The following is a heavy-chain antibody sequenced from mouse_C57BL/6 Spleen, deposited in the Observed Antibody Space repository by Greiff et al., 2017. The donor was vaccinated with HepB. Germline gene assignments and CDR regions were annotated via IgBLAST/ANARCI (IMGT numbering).Heavy chain of an antibody. V-gene: IGHV5-16*01. J-gene: IGHJ1*03. CDR1: GFTFSDYY. Sequence: EVMLVESEGGLVQPGSSMKLSCTASGFTFSDYYMAWVRQVPEKGLEWVANINYDGSSTYYLDSLKSRFIISRDNAKNILYLQMSSLKSEDTATYYCAREYYGSYWYFDVWGTGTTVTVSS. D-gene: IGHD1-1*01. CDR2: INYDGSST. CDR3: AREYYGSYWYFDV.